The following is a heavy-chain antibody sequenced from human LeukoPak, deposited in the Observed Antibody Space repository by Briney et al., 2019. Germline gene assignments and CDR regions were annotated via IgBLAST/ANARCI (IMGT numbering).Heavy chain of an antibody. J-gene: IGHJ4*02. Sequence: ASVKVSCKASGYTFTSYYMHWVRQAPGQGLEWMGIINPSGGSTSYAQKFQGRVTMTRDVSTSTVYMELSSLRSEDTAVYYCARDLRGVISSYWGQGTLVTVSS. V-gene: IGHV1-46*01. CDR3: ARDLRGVISSY. D-gene: IGHD3-10*01. CDR1: GYTFTSYY. CDR2: INPSGGST.